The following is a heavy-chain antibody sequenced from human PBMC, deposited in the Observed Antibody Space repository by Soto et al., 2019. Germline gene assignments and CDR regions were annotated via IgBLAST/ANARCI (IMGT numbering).Heavy chain of an antibody. V-gene: IGHV4-4*02. D-gene: IGHD6-19*01. J-gene: IGHJ4*02. CDR2: IYHSGRT. CDR1: GGSINTDNW. Sequence: QVQVQESGPGLVKPSGTLSLTCVVSGGSINTDNWWSWVRQPPGKGLEWIGEIYHSGRTNYSPSLKSRVSISADTSKNQLSLQMTSVTAADTAVYYCARDQDSGWGLDSWGQGILVTVSS. CDR3: ARDQDSGWGLDS.